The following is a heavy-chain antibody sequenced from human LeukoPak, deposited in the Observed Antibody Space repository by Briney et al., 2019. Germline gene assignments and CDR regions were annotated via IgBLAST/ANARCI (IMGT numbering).Heavy chain of an antibody. V-gene: IGHV4-61*02. D-gene: IGHD1-26*01. J-gene: IGHJ4*02. CDR3: ARQKGYSGSYYSSSHFDY. Sequence: PSQTLSLTCTVSGGSISSGSYYWSWIRQPAGKGLEWIGRIHTSGNTEYTPSLKSRVTISVDTSKNQFSLKLTSVTAADTAAYYCARQKGYSGSYYSSSHFDYWGQGALVSVSS. CDR1: GGSISSGSYY. CDR2: IHTSGNT.